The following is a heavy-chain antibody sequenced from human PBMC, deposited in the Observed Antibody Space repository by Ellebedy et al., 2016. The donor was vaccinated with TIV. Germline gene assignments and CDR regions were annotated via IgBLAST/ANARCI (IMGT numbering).Heavy chain of an antibody. Sequence: GESLKISXAASGFTFSSYAMSWVRQAPGKGLEWVSAISGSGGSTYYADSVKGRFTISRDNSKNTLYLQMNSLRAEDTAVYYCAPDYYDSSGYSYWGQGTLVTVSS. D-gene: IGHD3-22*01. V-gene: IGHV3-23*01. CDR1: GFTFSSYA. CDR3: APDYYDSSGYSY. J-gene: IGHJ4*02. CDR2: ISGSGGST.